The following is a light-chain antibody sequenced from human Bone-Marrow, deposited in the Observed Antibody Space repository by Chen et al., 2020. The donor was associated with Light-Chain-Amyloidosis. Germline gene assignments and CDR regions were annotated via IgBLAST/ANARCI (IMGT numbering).Light chain of an antibody. CDR2: DDS. CDR3: QVWDRSSDRPV. J-gene: IGLJ3*02. Sequence: SYVLTQPSSLSVAPGQTATIACGGNNIGSTSVHWYQQTPGQAPLLGVYDDSDRPSGIPERWSGSNSGNTATLTISRVEAGDEADYYCQVWDRSSDRPVFGGGTKLTVL. V-gene: IGLV3-21*02. CDR1: NIGSTS.